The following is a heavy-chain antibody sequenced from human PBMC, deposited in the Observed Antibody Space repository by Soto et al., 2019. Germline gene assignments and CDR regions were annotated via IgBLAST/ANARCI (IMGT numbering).Heavy chain of an antibody. CDR1: GFTFSSYD. J-gene: IGHJ6*02. CDR2: IGTAGDT. V-gene: IGHV3-13*01. Sequence: GGSLRLSCAASGFTFSSYDMHWVRQATGKGLEWVSAIGTAGDTYYPGSVKGRFTISRENAKNSLYLQMNSLRAEDTAVYYCARGRYCSSTSCSHYYYYGMDVWGQGTTVTVSS. D-gene: IGHD2-2*01. CDR3: ARGRYCSSTSCSHYYYYGMDV.